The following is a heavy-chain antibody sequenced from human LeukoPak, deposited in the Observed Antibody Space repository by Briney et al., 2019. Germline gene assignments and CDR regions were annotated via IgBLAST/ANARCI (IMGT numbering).Heavy chain of an antibody. Sequence: ASVKVSCKTSGYTFTDYYMHWVRQAPGQRPEWMGWFNPNSGGTNYAQKFQGRVTMTRDTSISTAYMELSRLRSDDTAVYYCARTPPTYHTLTSDYWGQGTLVTVSS. V-gene: IGHV1-2*02. CDR2: FNPNSGGT. D-gene: IGHD1-14*01. CDR3: ARTPPTYHTLTSDY. CDR1: GYTFTDYY. J-gene: IGHJ4*02.